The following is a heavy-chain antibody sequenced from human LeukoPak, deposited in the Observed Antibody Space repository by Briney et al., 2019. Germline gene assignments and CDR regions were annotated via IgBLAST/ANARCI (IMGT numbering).Heavy chain of an antibody. CDR2: ITNTHDIM. CDR3: ARGRSSGWYVYFDS. J-gene: IGHJ4*02. Sequence: PGGSLRLSCAASGFMFNTYPMNWVRQAPGKGLEWLAYITNTHDIMYYADSVKGRFTVSRDNARNSLYLQMNSLRAEDTAVYYCARGRSSGWYVYFDSWGQGTLVTVSS. V-gene: IGHV3-48*01. CDR1: GFMFNTYP. D-gene: IGHD6-19*01.